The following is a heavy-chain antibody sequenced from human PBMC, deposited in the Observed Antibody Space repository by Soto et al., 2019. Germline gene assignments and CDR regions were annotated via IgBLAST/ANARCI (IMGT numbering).Heavy chain of an antibody. J-gene: IGHJ6*03. CDR3: AKDNYYGSGSYFRPLYYYYYMDV. D-gene: IGHD3-10*01. Sequence: GGSLRLSCAASGFTFSSYAMSWVRQAPGKGLEWVSAISGSGGSTYYADSVKGRFTISRDNSKNTLYLQMNSLRAEDTAVYYCAKDNYYGSGSYFRPLYYYYYMDVWGKGTTVTVSS. CDR2: ISGSGGST. V-gene: IGHV3-23*01. CDR1: GFTFSSYA.